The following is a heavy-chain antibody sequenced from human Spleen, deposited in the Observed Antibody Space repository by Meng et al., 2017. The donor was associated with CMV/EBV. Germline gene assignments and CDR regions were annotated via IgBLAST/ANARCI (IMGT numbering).Heavy chain of an antibody. D-gene: IGHD6-19*01. CDR3: EKGVSSLAGWFDP. CDR1: GFTFDDYA. CDR2: ISWNSGSI. Sequence: SLKISCAASGFTFDDYAMHWVRQAPGKGLEWVSGISWNSGSIGYADSVKGRFTISRDNAKNSLYLQMNSLRAEDTALYYCEKGVSSLAGWFDPWGQGTLVTVSS. V-gene: IGHV3-9*01. J-gene: IGHJ5*02.